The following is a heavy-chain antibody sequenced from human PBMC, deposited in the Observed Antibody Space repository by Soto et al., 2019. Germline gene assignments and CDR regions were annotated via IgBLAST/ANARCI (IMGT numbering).Heavy chain of an antibody. V-gene: IGHV4-4*07. D-gene: IGHD2-15*01. Sequence: QVQLQESGPGLVKPSETLSLTCSVSGGSVSNYYWSWFRQPAGKGLEWIGRIYTGGSTNYNPSLKSRVTSSVDTSKNQFSLRLTSVTAADTAVYYCARANVGPPGGGSWTMPFDFWGQGTLVTVSS. CDR1: GGSVSNYY. CDR3: ARANVGPPGGGSWTMPFDF. CDR2: IYTGGST. J-gene: IGHJ4*02.